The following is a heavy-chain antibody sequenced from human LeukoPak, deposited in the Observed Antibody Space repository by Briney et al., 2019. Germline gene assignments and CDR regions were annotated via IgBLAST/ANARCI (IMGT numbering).Heavy chain of an antibody. Sequence: PGGSLRLSCAASGFTVSSNYMSWVRQAPGKGLERVSVIYSGGSTYYADSVKGRFTISRDNSKNTLYLQMNSLRAEDTAVYYCAREGSSGWYPYYFDYWGQGTLVTVSS. CDR3: AREGSSGWYPYYFDY. V-gene: IGHV3-53*01. CDR1: GFTVSSNY. D-gene: IGHD6-19*01. CDR2: IYSGGST. J-gene: IGHJ4*02.